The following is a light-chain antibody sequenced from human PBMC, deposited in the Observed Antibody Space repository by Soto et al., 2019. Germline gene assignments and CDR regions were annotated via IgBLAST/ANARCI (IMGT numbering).Light chain of an antibody. CDR1: SSDVGGYNY. V-gene: IGLV2-14*01. CDR2: NVS. J-gene: IGLJ1*01. Sequence: QSALTQPASVSGSPGQSITISCTGTSSDVGGYNYVSWYQQLPGKAPKLMIYNVSNRPSGVSNRFSGSKSGNTASLTISGLQAEEDADYYCTSYTSSSTDVFGTGTKLTVL. CDR3: TSYTSSSTDV.